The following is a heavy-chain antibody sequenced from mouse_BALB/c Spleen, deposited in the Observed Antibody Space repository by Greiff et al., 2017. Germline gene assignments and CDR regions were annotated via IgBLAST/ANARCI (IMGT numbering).Heavy chain of an antibody. Sequence: EVHLVESGGGLVQPGGSRKLSCAASGFTFSSFGMHWVRQAPEKGLEWVAYISSGSSTIYYADTVKGRFTISRDNPKNTLFLQMTSLRSEDTAMYYCAREGRYYGPSMDYWGQGTSVTVSS. D-gene: IGHD2-1*01. CDR3: AREGRYYGPSMDY. CDR2: ISSGSSTI. CDR1: GFTFSSFG. J-gene: IGHJ4*01. V-gene: IGHV5-17*02.